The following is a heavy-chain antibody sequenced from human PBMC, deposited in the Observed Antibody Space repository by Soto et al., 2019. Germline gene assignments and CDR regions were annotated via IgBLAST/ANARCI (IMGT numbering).Heavy chain of an antibody. D-gene: IGHD5-12*01. CDR3: AKDAQKTTGLRLDIDY. Sequence: GGSLRLSCAASGFTFSSYAMSWVRQAPGKGLEWVSAISGSGGSTYYADSVKGRFTISRDNSKNTLYLQMNSLRAEDTAVYYCAKDAQKTTGLRLDIDYWGQGTLVTVSS. J-gene: IGHJ4*02. V-gene: IGHV3-23*01. CDR1: GFTFSSYA. CDR2: ISGSGGST.